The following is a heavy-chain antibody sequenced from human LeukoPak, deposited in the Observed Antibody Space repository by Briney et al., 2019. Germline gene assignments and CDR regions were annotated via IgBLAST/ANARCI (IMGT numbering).Heavy chain of an antibody. CDR2: ISSSSYI. Sequence: PGGSLRLSCAASGFTFSSYSMNWVRQAPGKGLEWVSSISSSSYIYYADSVKGRFTISRDNAKKTLYLQMNSLRAEDTAVYYCARETTEDFDYWGQGTLVTVSS. D-gene: IGHD4-11*01. CDR1: GFTFSSYS. V-gene: IGHV3-21*01. J-gene: IGHJ4*02. CDR3: ARETTEDFDY.